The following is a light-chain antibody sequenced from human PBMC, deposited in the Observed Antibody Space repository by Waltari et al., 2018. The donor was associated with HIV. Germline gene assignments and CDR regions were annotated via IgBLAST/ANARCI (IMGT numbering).Light chain of an antibody. V-gene: IGLV2-23*02. CDR2: DVT. J-gene: IGLJ1*01. Sequence: QSALTQPASVSGSPGQSITLSCPGPSSDVGYYNYVSWYQQYPGKAPKLMIYDVTKRPSGVSNRFSGSKSGNTASLTISGLQAEDEADYYCCSYAGSSIYYVFGTGTKVTVL. CDR1: SSDVGYYNY. CDR3: CSYAGSSIYYV.